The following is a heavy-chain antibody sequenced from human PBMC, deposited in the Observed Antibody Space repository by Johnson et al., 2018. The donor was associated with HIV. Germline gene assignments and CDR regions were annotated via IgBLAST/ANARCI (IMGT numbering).Heavy chain of an antibody. D-gene: IGHD3-16*01. V-gene: IGHV3-7*05. J-gene: IGHJ3*02. CDR1: GFTFSGYW. CDR3: ARDRWGSSMRSDAFDI. Sequence: VQLVESGGGLVQPGGSLRLSCAASGFTFSGYWMNWVRQAPGKGLEWVANIKQDGSEKYYVDSVTGRFTISRDNAKNSLFLQMNSLRAEDTAVYYCARDRWGSSMRSDAFDIWGQGTMVTVSA. CDR2: IKQDGSEK.